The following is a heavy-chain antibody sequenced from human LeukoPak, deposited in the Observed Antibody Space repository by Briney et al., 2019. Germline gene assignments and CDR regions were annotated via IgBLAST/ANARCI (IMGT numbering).Heavy chain of an antibody. V-gene: IGHV3-7*01. CDR1: GFTFSSYW. J-gene: IGHJ4*02. CDR3: ARVSTHSGTMFYFDY. Sequence: GGSLRLSCAASGFTFSSYWMSWFRQAPGKGLEWVANIKPDGSEKYYVDSVKGRFTISRDNAKNSLYLQVNSLRAEDTAVYYCARVSTHSGTMFYFDYWGQGTLVTVSS. CDR2: IKPDGSEK. D-gene: IGHD3-10*01.